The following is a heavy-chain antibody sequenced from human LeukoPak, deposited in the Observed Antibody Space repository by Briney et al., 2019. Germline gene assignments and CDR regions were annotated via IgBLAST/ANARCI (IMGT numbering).Heavy chain of an antibody. CDR1: GGSISSYY. CDR3: ARQGYSSVWYGAGGLDV. J-gene: IGHJ6*02. D-gene: IGHD6-19*01. Sequence: PSETLSLTCTVSGGSISSYYWSWIRQPPGKGLEWIGYISYIGSTNYNPSLKSRVTISVDTSRNQFSLKLSSVTAADTAVYYCARQGYSSVWYGAGGLDVWGQGTTVTVSS. V-gene: IGHV4-59*08. CDR2: ISYIGST.